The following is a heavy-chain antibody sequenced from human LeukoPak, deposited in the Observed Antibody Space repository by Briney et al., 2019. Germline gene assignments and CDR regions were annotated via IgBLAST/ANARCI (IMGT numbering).Heavy chain of an antibody. J-gene: IGHJ6*02. Sequence: GWSLRLSCAASGFTFSPYWIHWVRQAPGKGLVWVSHVKTDGSATYADFMKGRFTNSRDNAKSTVYLQMNSLRAEDTAVYYCARDLEYSMNVWGQGTTVTVSS. CDR1: GFTFSPYW. V-gene: IGHV3-74*01. CDR2: VKTDGSA. D-gene: IGHD5-24*01. CDR3: ARDLEYSMNV.